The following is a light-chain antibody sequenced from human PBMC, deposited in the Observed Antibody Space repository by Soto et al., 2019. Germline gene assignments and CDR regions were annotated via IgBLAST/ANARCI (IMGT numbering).Light chain of an antibody. V-gene: IGKV3-20*01. Sequence: EIVLTQSPGTLSLSPGETATLSCRASQSVSRSYLAWYQQKVGQAPRLLIYGASSRATGIPDRFSGSGSGTDFTLTISRLETEDFAVYNCHQYASSPRTFGQGTKVEIK. CDR2: GAS. J-gene: IGKJ1*01. CDR3: HQYASSPRT. CDR1: QSVSRSY.